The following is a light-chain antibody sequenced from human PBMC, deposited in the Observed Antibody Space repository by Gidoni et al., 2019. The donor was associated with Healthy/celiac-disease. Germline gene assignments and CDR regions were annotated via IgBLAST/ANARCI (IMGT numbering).Light chain of an antibody. CDR2: DAS. Sequence: DIQLTQSLSTLSASVGDRVTITCRASQSISSWLAWYQQKPGKAPKLLIYDASSLESGVPTRFSGSGSGTEFTLTISSLQPDDFATYYCQQYNSYWTFGRGTKVEIK. CDR1: QSISSW. CDR3: QQYNSYWT. J-gene: IGKJ4*02. V-gene: IGKV1-5*01.